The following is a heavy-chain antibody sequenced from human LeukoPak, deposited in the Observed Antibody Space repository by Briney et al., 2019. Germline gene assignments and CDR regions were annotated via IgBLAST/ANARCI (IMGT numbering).Heavy chain of an antibody. CDR2: IKQDGSEK. Sequence: GGSLRLSCAASGFTFSSYWMSWVRQAPGKGLEWVANIKQDGSEKYYVDSVKGRFTISRDNAKNSLYLQMNSLRAEDTAVYYCARGAYCSGGVYPAPFERWGQGTLVTVSS. J-gene: IGHJ4*02. V-gene: IGHV3-7*01. CDR1: GFTFSSYW. D-gene: IGHD2-15*01. CDR3: ARGAYCSGGVYPAPFER.